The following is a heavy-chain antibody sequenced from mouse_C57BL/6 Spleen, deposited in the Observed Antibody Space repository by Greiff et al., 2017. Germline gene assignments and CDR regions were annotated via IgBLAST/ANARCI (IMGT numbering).Heavy chain of an antibody. CDR2: IHPNSGST. CDR3: ARYYSNAYWYFDV. D-gene: IGHD2-5*01. Sequence: QVQLQQPGAELVKPGASVKLSCKASGYTFTSYWMHWVKQRPGQGLEWIGMIHPNSGSTNYNEKFKSKATLTVDKSSSTAYMQLSSLTSEGSAVYYCARYYSNAYWYFDVWGTGTTVTVSS. CDR1: GYTFTSYW. J-gene: IGHJ1*03. V-gene: IGHV1-64*01.